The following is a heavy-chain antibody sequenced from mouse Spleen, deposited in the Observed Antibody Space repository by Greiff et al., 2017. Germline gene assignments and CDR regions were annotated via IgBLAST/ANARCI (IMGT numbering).Heavy chain of an antibody. CDR1: GFNIKDDY. V-gene: IGHV14-4*01. CDR2: IDPENGDT. CDR3: TTGRYDVRFAY. D-gene: IGHD2-14*01. J-gene: IGHJ3*01. Sequence: VQLQQSGAELVRPGASVKLSCTASGFNIKDDYMHWVKQRPEQGLEWIGWIDPENGDTEYASKFQGKATITADTSSNTAYLQLSSLTSEDTAVYYCTTGRYDVRFAYWGQGTLVTVSA.